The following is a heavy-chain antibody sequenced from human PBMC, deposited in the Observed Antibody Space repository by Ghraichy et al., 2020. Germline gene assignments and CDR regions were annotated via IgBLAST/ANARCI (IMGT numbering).Heavy chain of an antibody. V-gene: IGHV4-31*03. Sequence: SETLSLTCTVSGGSISSGGYYWSWIRQHPGKGLEWIGYIYYSGSTYYNPSLKSRVTISVDTSKNQFSLKLSSVTAADTAVYYCARGYYDSSGYPFYYFDYWGQGTLVTVSS. CDR2: IYYSGST. CDR3: ARGYYDSSGYPFYYFDY. CDR1: GGSISSGGYY. J-gene: IGHJ4*02. D-gene: IGHD3-22*01.